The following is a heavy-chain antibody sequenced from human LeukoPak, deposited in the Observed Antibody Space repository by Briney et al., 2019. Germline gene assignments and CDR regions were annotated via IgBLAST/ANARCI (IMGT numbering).Heavy chain of an antibody. D-gene: IGHD1-26*01. V-gene: IGHV3-30-3*01. CDR2: ISYDGSNK. CDR3: AKDTSTLVGDFSYYGMDV. J-gene: IGHJ6*02. Sequence: PGGSLRLSCAASGFTFSSYAMHWVRQAPGKGLEWVAVISYDGSNKYYADSVKGRFTISRDNSKNTLYLQMNSLRVEDTAVYYCAKDTSTLVGDFSYYGMDVWGQGTTVTVS. CDR1: GFTFSSYA.